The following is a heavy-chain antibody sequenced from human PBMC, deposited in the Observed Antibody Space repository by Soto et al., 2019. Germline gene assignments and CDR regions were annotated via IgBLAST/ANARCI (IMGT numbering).Heavy chain of an antibody. J-gene: IGHJ4*02. Sequence: PVGSLRLSCVVSGFTFDDYAMHWVRQAPGGGLEWVSGINWNSAVIGYADSVKGRFTISRDNAKNALYLQMTSLRSEDTALYYCARDPSVTAIGRADHWGQGTLVTVSS. CDR3: ARDPSVTAIGRADH. CDR2: INWNSAVI. V-gene: IGHV3-9*01. CDR1: GFTFDDYA. D-gene: IGHD5-18*01.